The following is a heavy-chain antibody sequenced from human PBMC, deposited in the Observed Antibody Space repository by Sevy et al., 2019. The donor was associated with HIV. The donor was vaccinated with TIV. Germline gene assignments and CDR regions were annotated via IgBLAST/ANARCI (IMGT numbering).Heavy chain of an antibody. CDR2: IYSYGET. CDR1: GASIRDSSYY. V-gene: IGHV4-39*01. D-gene: IGHD1-1*01. Sequence: SETLSLTCTVSGASIRDSSYYWAWIRQPPGKGLEWIGNIYSYGETYYNSSLKSLVTISVYTSKNQFSLSLTSVTAADTAIYFCARSMEHQLDAFDIWGQGTMVTVSS. CDR3: ARSMEHQLDAFDI. J-gene: IGHJ3*02.